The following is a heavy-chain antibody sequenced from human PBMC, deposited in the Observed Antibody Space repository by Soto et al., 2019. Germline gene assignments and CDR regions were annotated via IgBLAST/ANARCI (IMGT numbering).Heavy chain of an antibody. D-gene: IGHD3-3*01. CDR2: TSYDGGNT. CDR1: GFIFSRHG. Sequence: QGQLVESGGGVVQPGTSLRLSCAASGFIFSRHGMHWVRQAPGKGLEGVAFTSYDGGNTYYADSVKGRFTISRDNPKNTLFLQMNSLRPNDTALYFCAKDRGSYDIWSGTQRYYAMDVWGKGATVTVSS. J-gene: IGHJ6*04. V-gene: IGHV3-30*18. CDR3: AKDRGSYDIWSGTQRYYAMDV.